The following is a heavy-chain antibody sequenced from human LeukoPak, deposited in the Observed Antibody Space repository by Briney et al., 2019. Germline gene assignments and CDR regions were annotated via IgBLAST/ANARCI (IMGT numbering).Heavy chain of an antibody. Sequence: ASVKVSCKASGYTFTNYAMNWVRQAPGQGLEWMGWINTNTGNPTYAQGFTGRFVFSLDASVSTAYLQISSLKAEDTAVYYCARSVTPQYFQHWGQGTLVTVSS. CDR2: INTNTGNP. CDR3: ARSVTPQYFQH. J-gene: IGHJ1*01. V-gene: IGHV7-4-1*02. CDR1: GYTFTNYA. D-gene: IGHD4-17*01.